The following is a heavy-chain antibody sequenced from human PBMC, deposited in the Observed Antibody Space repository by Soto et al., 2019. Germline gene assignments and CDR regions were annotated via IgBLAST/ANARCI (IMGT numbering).Heavy chain of an antibody. V-gene: IGHV4-61*01. CDR1: GGSVSSGSYY. Sequence: SETLSLTCTVSGGSVSSGSYYWSWIRQPPGKGLEWIGYIYYSGSTNYNPSLKSRVTISVDTSKNQFSLKLSSVTAADTAVYYCAGLLGGSGFDYWGQGTLVNVSS. J-gene: IGHJ4*02. D-gene: IGHD3-3*01. CDR2: IYYSGST. CDR3: AGLLGGSGFDY.